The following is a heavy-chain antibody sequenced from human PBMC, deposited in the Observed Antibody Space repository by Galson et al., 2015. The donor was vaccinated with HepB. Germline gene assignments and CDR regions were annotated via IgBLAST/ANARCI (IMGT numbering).Heavy chain of an antibody. J-gene: IGHJ6*02. D-gene: IGHD5-18*01. V-gene: IGHV3-30*04. CDR3: ARDPGTGRQVDTAMVDYYYYGMDV. Sequence: SLRLSCAASGFTFSSYAMHWVRQAPGKGLEWVAVISYDGSNKYYADSVKGRFTISRDNSKNTLYLQMNSLRAEDTAVYYCARDPGTGRQVDTAMVDYYYYGMDVWGQGTTVTVSS. CDR2: ISYDGSNK. CDR1: GFTFSSYA.